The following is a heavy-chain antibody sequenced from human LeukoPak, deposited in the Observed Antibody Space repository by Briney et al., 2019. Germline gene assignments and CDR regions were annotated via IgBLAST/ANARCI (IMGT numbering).Heavy chain of an antibody. J-gene: IGHJ4*01. CDR2: IRQDGGEK. Sequence: GGSLRLSCAVSGFTFTDYWMNWVCQAPGKGLEWVASIRQDGGEKSYVDSVKGRFTISRDNTKKSLYLQINSLRAEDTAVYYCARDGTAAGLYFDLWGQGTLVTVSS. CDR1: GFTFTDYW. D-gene: IGHD6-13*01. V-gene: IGHV3-7*01. CDR3: ARDGTAAGLYFDL.